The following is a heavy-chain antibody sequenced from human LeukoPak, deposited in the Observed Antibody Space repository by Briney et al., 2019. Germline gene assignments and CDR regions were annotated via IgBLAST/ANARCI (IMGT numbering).Heavy chain of an antibody. Sequence: GESLKISFKGSGYTFTTYWIGWVRQMPGKGLEYMGIIYPGDSDTRYSPSFQGQVTISADKSIITAYLQWSSLKASDTAMYYCARSRSGSPYYFDYWGQGTLVTVSS. J-gene: IGHJ4*02. V-gene: IGHV5-51*01. CDR2: IYPGDSDT. CDR3: ARSRSGSPYYFDY. D-gene: IGHD3-3*01. CDR1: GYTFTTYW.